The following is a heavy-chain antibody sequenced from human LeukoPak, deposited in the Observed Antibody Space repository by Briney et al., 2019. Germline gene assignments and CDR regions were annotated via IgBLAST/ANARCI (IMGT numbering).Heavy chain of an antibody. CDR1: GVTFSTYW. V-gene: IGHV3-7*04. CDR3: ARDKVTGATKFDY. D-gene: IGHD1-26*01. Sequence: GGSLRLSCAGSGVTFSTYWLSCVRQTPGKGLEWVANIKQDGSEIYYVDSVKGRFTISRDNAKNSLYLQMNSLRAEDTAVYYCARDKVTGATKFDYWGQGTLVTVSS. CDR2: IKQDGSEI. J-gene: IGHJ4*02.